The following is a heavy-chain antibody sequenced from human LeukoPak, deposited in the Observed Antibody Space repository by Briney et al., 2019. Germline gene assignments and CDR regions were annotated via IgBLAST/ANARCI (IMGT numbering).Heavy chain of an antibody. CDR2: INPSGGST. J-gene: IGHJ4*02. V-gene: IGHV1-46*01. Sequence: ASVKVSCKASGYTFTSYYMHWGRQAPGQGLEWMGIINPSGGSTSYAQKLQGRVNMTRDTSTSTVYMELSSLRYEDTAVYYCARAELRYFDWFPFDYWGQGTMVTVSS. CDR3: ARAELRYFDWFPFDY. D-gene: IGHD3-9*01. CDR1: GYTFTSYY.